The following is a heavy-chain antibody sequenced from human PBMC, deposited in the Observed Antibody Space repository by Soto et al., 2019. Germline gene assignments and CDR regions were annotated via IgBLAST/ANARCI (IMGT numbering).Heavy chain of an antibody. J-gene: IGHJ6*02. CDR3: ARDRSSSLHNYGMDV. CDR1: GGSISSSSYF. V-gene: IGHV4-39*07. CDR2: IYYSGST. D-gene: IGHD6-13*01. Sequence: SETLSLTCSVSGGSISSSSYFWGWIRQPPGKGLEWIGSIYYSGSTNYNPSLKSRVTISVDTSKNQFSLKLSSVTAADTAVYYCARDRSSSLHNYGMDVWGQGTTVTVSS.